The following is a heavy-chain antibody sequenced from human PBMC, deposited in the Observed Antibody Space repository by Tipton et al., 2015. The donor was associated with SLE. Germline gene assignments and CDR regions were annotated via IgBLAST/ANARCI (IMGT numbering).Heavy chain of an antibody. Sequence: SLRLSCAASGFTFSSYAMSWVRQAPGEGLEWVSAISGSGGSTYYADSVKGRFTISRDNSKNTLYLQMNSLRAEDTAVYYCAKGPWELPYYFDYWGQGTLVTVSS. D-gene: IGHD1-26*01. J-gene: IGHJ4*02. CDR1: GFTFSSYA. CDR3: AKGPWELPYYFDY. CDR2: ISGSGGST. V-gene: IGHV3-23*01.